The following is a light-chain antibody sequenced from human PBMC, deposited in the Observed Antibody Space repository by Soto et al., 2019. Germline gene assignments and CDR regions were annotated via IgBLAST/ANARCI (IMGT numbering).Light chain of an antibody. CDR1: QAIRNA. J-gene: IGKJ1*01. Sequence: QMTQSPSSLSASVGDRVRITRRASQAIRNALGWYQQKPAEAPKRLIYAASSLQSGVPSRFSGSGSGTAFTLTISSLQPDDFATYYCLQDYNYPWTVGQGATV. CDR2: AAS. V-gene: IGKV1-6*01. CDR3: LQDYNYPWT.